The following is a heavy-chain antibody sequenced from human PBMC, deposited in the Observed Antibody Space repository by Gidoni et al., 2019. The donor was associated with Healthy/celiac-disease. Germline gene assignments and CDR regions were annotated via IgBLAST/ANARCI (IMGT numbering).Heavy chain of an antibody. J-gene: IGHJ4*02. D-gene: IGHD2-2*02. CDR2: IYYSGST. CDR3: ARDSGYCSSTSCYIFDY. CDR1: VASISGSY. V-gene: IGHV4-59*01. Sequence: QVQLQASGPGLVKPSEPLSLPCTVSVASISGSYWGWIRQPPGKGLEWIGYIYYSGSTNYNPSLKSRVTISVDTSKNQFSLKLSSVTAADTAVYYCARDSGYCSSTSCYIFDYWGQGTLVTVSS.